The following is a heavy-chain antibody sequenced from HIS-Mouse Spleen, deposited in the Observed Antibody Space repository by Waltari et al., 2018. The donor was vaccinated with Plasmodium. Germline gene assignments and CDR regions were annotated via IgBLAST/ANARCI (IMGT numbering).Heavy chain of an antibody. D-gene: IGHD1-26*01. CDR3: ARRGGSYYYFDY. CDR1: GGPLSSSSYY. V-gene: IGHV4-39*01. Sequence: QLQLQESGPGLVKPSETLSPTCTVSGGPLSSSSYYWGWIRQPPGKGLEWIGSIYYSGSTYYNPSLKSRVTISVDTSKNQFSLKLSSVTAADTAVYYCARRGGSYYYFDYWGQGTLVTVSS. J-gene: IGHJ4*02. CDR2: IYYSGST.